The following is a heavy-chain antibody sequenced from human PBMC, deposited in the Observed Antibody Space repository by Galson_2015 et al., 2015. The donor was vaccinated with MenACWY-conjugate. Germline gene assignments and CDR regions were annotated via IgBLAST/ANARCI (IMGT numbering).Heavy chain of an antibody. CDR3: AKDLVKNYEMLTGYYSD. CDR1: GFTFSSYA. D-gene: IGHD3-9*01. J-gene: IGHJ4*02. CDR2: ISDSGRTT. Sequence: SLRLSCAASGFTFSSYAMTWVRQAPGKGLEWVSTISDSGRTTYYAASVKGRFSISRDSSKNTLFLQMNSLRAEDTAAYYCAKDLVKNYEMLTGYYSDWGQGSQVTVSS. V-gene: IGHV3-23*01.